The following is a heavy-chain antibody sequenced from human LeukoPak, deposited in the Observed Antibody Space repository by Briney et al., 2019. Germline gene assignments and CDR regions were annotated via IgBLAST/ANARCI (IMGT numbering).Heavy chain of an antibody. CDR2: ISSGGSTI. D-gene: IGHD4-17*01. J-gene: IGHJ4*02. Sequence: TGGSLRLSCAASGFTFSSSEMNWVRQAPGKGLEWVSYISSGGSTIYYADSVKGRSTISRDNAKNSLYLQMNSLRAEDTAVYYCARLTVTRYFDYWGQGTLVTVSS. CDR3: ARLTVTRYFDY. V-gene: IGHV3-48*03. CDR1: GFTFSSSE.